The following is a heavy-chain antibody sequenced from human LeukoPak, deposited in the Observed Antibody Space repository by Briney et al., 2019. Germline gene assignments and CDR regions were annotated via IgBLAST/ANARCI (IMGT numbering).Heavy chain of an antibody. CDR1: GDSVSSNTAT. Sequence: SQTLSLTCAISGDSVSSNTATWNWIRQSPSRGLAWLGRTYYRSKWHNDYAVSVKSRITINPDTSKNQFSLQLNSVTPEDTAVYYCASNRGSGWYDFDSWGQGTLVTVSS. D-gene: IGHD6-19*01. CDR3: ASNRGSGWYDFDS. V-gene: IGHV6-1*01. CDR2: TYYRSKWHN. J-gene: IGHJ4*02.